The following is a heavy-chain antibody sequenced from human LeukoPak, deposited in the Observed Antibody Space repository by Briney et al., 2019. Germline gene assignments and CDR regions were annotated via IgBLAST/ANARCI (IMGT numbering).Heavy chain of an antibody. D-gene: IGHD2-15*01. CDR2: IWYDGSDK. V-gene: IGHV3-33*06. CDR3: AKDGSGGGWKWFDP. Sequence: GGSLRLSCAASGFTFSSYGFHWVRQAPGKGLEWVAVIWYDGSDKYYADSVKGRFTISRDSSKNTLYLQMNSLRAEDTAVYYCAKDGSGGGWKWFDPWGQGTLVTVSS. CDR1: GFTFSSYG. J-gene: IGHJ5*02.